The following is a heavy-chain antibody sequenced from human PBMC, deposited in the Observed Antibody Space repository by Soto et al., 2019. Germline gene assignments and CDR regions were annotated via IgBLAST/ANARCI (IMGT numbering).Heavy chain of an antibody. CDR1: GGSFSGYY. V-gene: IGHV4-34*01. D-gene: IGHD6-19*01. J-gene: IGHJ4*02. CDR2: INHSGST. Sequence: PSETLSLNCAVYGGSFSGYYWSWIRQPPGKGLEWIGEINHSGSTNYNPSLKSRVTISVDTSKNQFSLKLSSVTAADTAVYYCARADSRGWYGGDFDYWGQGTLVTVSS. CDR3: ARADSRGWYGGDFDY.